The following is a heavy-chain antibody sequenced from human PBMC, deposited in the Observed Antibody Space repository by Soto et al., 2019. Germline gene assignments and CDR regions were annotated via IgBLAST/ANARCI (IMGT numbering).Heavy chain of an antibody. CDR2: IIPIFGTA. D-gene: IGHD3-10*01. CDR1: GRTFSSYA. CDR3: ARVFLPGAPYYYGMDV. J-gene: IGHJ6*02. Sequence: GASVKVSCKASGRTFSSYAISWVRQAPGQGLEWMGGIIPIFGTANYAQKFQGRVTITADESTSTAYMELSSLRSEDTAVYYCARVFLPGAPYYYGMDVWGQGTTVTVSS. V-gene: IGHV1-69*13.